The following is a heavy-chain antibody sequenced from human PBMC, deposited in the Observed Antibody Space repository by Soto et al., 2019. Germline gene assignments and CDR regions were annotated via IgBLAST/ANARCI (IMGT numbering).Heavy chain of an antibody. V-gene: IGHV3-53*01. CDR2: IYSGGST. CDR1: GFTVSSNY. Sequence: SCAASGFTVSSNYMSWVRQAPGKGLEWVSVIYSGGSTYYADSVKGRFTISRDNSKNTLYLQMNSLRAEDTAVYYCARRDSSSWYGAFDIWGQGTMVTVSS. D-gene: IGHD6-13*01. J-gene: IGHJ3*02. CDR3: ARRDSSSWYGAFDI.